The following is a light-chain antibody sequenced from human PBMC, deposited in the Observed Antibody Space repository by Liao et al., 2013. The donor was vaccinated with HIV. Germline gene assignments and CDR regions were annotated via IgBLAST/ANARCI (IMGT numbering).Light chain of an antibody. CDR1: NLSNILGNKY. J-gene: IGLJ3*02. CDR3: QAWDSNSWV. Sequence: SYGLTQPPSVSVSTGQTASITCYGDNLSNILGNKYLHWYQQRSGQSPVLVIYQDSKRPSGIPGRFSGSNSGNTATLTISGTQTMDEADYYCQAWDSNSWVFGGGTELTVL. CDR2: QDS. V-gene: IGLV3-1*01.